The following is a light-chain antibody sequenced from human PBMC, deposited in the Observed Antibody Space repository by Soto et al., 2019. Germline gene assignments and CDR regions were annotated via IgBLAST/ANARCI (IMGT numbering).Light chain of an antibody. V-gene: IGLV2-14*01. CDR3: GSFTTWSTSI. CDR1: TRDIGNYNF. Sequence: QSALTQPASVSGSPGQSITISCSGTTRDIGNYNFVSWYQHHPGKAPKLIIYEVSRRPPGISSRFSGSKSGNTASLTISGLQAEDEADYYCGSFTTWSTSIFGGGTQLTVL. CDR2: EVS. J-gene: IGLJ2*01.